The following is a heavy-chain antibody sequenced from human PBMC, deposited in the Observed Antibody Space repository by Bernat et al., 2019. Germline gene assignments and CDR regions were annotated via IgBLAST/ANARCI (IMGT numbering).Heavy chain of an antibody. V-gene: IGHV1-18*01. J-gene: IGHJ6*02. Sequence: QVQLVQSGAEVKKPGASVKVSCKASGYTFTSYGISWVRQAPGHGLEWMGWISAYNGNTNYAQKLQGRVTMTTDTSTSTAYMELRSLKADDTAVDYCARDQGASYYYGRDVWGQGTTVTVSS. CDR1: GYTFTSYG. CDR2: ISAYNGNT. CDR3: ARDQGASYYYGRDV.